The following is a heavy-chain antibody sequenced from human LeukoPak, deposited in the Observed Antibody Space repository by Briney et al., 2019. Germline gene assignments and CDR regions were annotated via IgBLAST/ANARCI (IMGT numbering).Heavy chain of an antibody. Sequence: SETLSLTCAVYGGSFSGYYWSWIRQPPGKGLEWIGEINHSGSTNYNPSLKSRVTISVDTSKNQFSLKLSSVTAADTAVYYCSGHRYYDRFCGGGFDPWGQGTLVT. CDR1: GGSFSGYY. V-gene: IGHV4-34*01. CDR2: INHSGST. D-gene: IGHD3-22*01. J-gene: IGHJ5*01. CDR3: SGHRYYDRFCGGGFDP.